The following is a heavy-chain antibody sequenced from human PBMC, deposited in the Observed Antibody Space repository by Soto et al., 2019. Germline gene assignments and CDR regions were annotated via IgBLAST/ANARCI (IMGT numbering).Heavy chain of an antibody. CDR3: ARQAGYSSGWYGLWYFDY. D-gene: IGHD6-19*01. V-gene: IGHV4-39*01. CDR2: IYYSGST. Sequence: PSETLSLTCTVSGGSISSSSYYWGWIRQPPGKGLEWIGSIYYSGSTYYNPSLKSRVTISVDTSKNQFSLKLSSVTAADTAVYYCARQAGYSSGWYGLWYFDYWGQGTRVTVSS. CDR1: GGSISSSSYY. J-gene: IGHJ4*02.